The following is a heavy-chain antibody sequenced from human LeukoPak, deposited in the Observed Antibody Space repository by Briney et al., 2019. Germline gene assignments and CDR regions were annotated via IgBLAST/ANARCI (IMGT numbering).Heavy chain of an antibody. J-gene: IGHJ5*02. V-gene: IGHV4-39*07. CDR3: ARVSSKYAWWGVS. D-gene: IGHD3-16*01. CDR1: GGSISGTTYY. Sequence: PSETLSLTCTVSGGSISGTTYYWGWIRQSPGKGLEWIGSWYYTGRTYSNPSLKSRVTISVDTSKNQFSLKVTSVTAADTAVYYCARVSSKYAWWGVSWGQGTLVTVSS. CDR2: WYYTGRT.